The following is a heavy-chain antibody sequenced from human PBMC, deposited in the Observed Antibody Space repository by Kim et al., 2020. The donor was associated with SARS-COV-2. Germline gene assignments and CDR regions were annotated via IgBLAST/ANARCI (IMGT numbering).Heavy chain of an antibody. Sequence: GGSLRLSCAASGFTFSGSAMHWVRQASGKGLEWVGRIRSKANSYATAYAASVKGRFTISRDDSKNTAYLQMNSLKTEDTAVYYCTSPRGTINAFDIWGQGTMVTVSS. CDR1: GFTFSGSA. J-gene: IGHJ3*02. CDR3: TSPRGTINAFDI. V-gene: IGHV3-73*01. CDR2: IRSKANSYAT. D-gene: IGHD1-26*01.